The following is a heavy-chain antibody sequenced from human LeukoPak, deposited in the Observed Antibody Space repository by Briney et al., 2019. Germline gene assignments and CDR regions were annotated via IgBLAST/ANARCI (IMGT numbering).Heavy chain of an antibody. CDR2: IKQDGSEK. J-gene: IGHJ4*02. Sequence: PGGSLRLSCAASGFTFTTYWMSWVRQAPGKGLEWVANIKQDGSEKYSVDSLKGRFTISRDNAKNSLYLQMNSLRAEDTAVYYCARAGWESPFYSWGQGTLVTVSS. V-gene: IGHV3-7*04. D-gene: IGHD1-26*01. CDR1: GFTFTTYW. CDR3: ARAGWESPFYS.